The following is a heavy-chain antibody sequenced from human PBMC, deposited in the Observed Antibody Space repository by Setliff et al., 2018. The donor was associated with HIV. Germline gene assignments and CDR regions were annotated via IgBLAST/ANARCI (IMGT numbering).Heavy chain of an antibody. CDR3: ARDMTTVTYNWFDP. D-gene: IGHD4-17*01. CDR2: INPNSGGT. V-gene: IGHV1-2*02. CDR1: GYTFTGYY. J-gene: IGHJ5*02. Sequence: ASVKVSCKASGYTFTGYYMHWVRQAPGQGLEWMGWINPNSGGTNYAQNFQGRVTMTRDTSISTAYMELSRLRSDDTAVYYCARDMTTVTYNWFDPWGQGTLVTVSS.